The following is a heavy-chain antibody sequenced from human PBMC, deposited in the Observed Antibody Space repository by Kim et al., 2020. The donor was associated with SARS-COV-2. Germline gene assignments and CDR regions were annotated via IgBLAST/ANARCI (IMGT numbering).Heavy chain of an antibody. V-gene: IGHV3-33*01. CDR3: ARDRWELHPFDY. Sequence: GGSLRLSCAASGFTFSSYGMHWVRQAPGKGLEWVAVIWYDGSNKYYADSVKGRFTISRDNSKNTLYLQMNSLRAEDTAVYYCARDRWELHPFDYWGQGTLVTVSS. J-gene: IGHJ4*02. CDR2: IWYDGSNK. CDR1: GFTFSSYG. D-gene: IGHD2-15*01.